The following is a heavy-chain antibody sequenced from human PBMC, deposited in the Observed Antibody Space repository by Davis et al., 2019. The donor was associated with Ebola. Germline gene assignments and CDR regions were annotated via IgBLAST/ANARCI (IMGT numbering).Heavy chain of an antibody. Sequence: GESLKIPCQSSGYDFSSFYISWVRQIPGKGLEWIGKIDPSDSYTNLSPSFQGHATISVDKSTDTAYLQWSSLRASDTAVYYCARRGWDYVGLHDFYGMDVWGQGTTVTVSS. J-gene: IGHJ6*02. CDR3: ARRGWDYVGLHDFYGMDV. CDR1: GYDFSSFY. D-gene: IGHD3-3*01. CDR2: IDPSDSYT. V-gene: IGHV5-10-1*01.